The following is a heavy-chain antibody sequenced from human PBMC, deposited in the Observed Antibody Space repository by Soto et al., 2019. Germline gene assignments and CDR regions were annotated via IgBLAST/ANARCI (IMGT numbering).Heavy chain of an antibody. V-gene: IGHV4-30-4*01. CDR3: ARDVAVAVNAGFDY. CDR2: IYYSGST. CDR1: GGSISSGDYY. D-gene: IGHD6-19*01. J-gene: IGHJ4*02. Sequence: PSETLSLTCTVSGGSISSGDYYWSWIRQPPGKGLEWIGYIYYSGSTYYNPSLKSRVTISVDTSKNQFSLKLSSVTAADTAVYYCARDVAVAVNAGFDYWGQGTLVTVSS.